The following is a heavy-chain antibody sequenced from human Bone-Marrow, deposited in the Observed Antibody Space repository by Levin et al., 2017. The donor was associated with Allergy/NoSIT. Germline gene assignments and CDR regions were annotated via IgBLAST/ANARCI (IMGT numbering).Heavy chain of an antibody. CDR2: FFYTGIA. CDR1: GDSINDYY. CDR3: ARLLAEGSSDHYTAFDI. V-gene: IGHV4-59*01. J-gene: IGHJ3*02. Sequence: PSETLSLTCNVSGDSINDYYWAWIRQPPGKGLEWIGYFFYTGIANYNPSLKSRVFMSVDASNNHFSLSLNSVTAADTAIYYCARLLAEGSSDHYTAFDIWGQGKLVTVSS. D-gene: IGHD2-2*01.